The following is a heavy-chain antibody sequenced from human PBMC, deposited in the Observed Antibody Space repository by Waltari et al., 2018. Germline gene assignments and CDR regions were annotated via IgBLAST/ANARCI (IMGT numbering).Heavy chain of an antibody. J-gene: IGHJ6*02. CDR2: ISSSGSTI. CDR1: GFTFSSYE. Sequence: TASGFTFSSYEMNWVRQARGKGLEWVSYISSSGSTIYYADSVKGRFTISRDNAKNSLYLQMNSLRAEDTAVYYCARDHPNYYYGMDVWGQGTTVTVSS. V-gene: IGHV3-48*03. CDR3: ARDHPNYYYGMDV.